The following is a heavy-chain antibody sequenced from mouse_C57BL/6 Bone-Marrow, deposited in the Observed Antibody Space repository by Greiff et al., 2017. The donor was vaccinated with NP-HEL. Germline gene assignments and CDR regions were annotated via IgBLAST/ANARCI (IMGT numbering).Heavy chain of an antibody. Sequence: VKLQQPGAELVMPGASVKLSCKASGYTFTSYWMHWVKQRPGQGLEWIGALDPSDSYTNYNQKFKGKSTLTVDKASSTAYMQLSSLTSEDSAVYYGARRGENAMDYWGQGTSVTVSS. CDR3: ARRGENAMDY. V-gene: IGHV1-69*01. CDR1: GYTFTSYW. CDR2: LDPSDSYT. J-gene: IGHJ4*01.